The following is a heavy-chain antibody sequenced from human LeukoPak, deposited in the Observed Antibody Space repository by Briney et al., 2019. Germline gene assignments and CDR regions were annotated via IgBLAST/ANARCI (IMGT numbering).Heavy chain of an antibody. D-gene: IGHD3-10*01. V-gene: IGHV1-46*01. J-gene: IGHJ6*03. Sequence: ASVKVSCTASGYTFGTHWMHWVRQAPGQGLEWMGIINPSGDFRSYAQKFQGRIIVTRDMSTRTLYMELSDLRPEDTAVYYCARGYGTMDVWGKGTTVTVSS. CDR1: GYTFGTHW. CDR3: ARGYGTMDV. CDR2: INPSGDFR.